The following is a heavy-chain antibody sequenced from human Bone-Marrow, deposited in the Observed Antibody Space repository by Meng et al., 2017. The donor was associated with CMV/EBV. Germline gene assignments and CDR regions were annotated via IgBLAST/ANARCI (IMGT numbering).Heavy chain of an antibody. V-gene: IGHV1-18*01. Sequence: ASGKVSCKASGYTFTSYGISWVRQAPGQGLEWMGWISAYNGNTNYAQKLQGRVTMTTDTSTSTAYMELRSLRSDDTAVYYCARDPAVAGFPYHYYYGMDVWGQGTTVTVSS. J-gene: IGHJ6*02. D-gene: IGHD6-19*01. CDR3: ARDPAVAGFPYHYYYGMDV. CDR1: GYTFTSYG. CDR2: ISAYNGNT.